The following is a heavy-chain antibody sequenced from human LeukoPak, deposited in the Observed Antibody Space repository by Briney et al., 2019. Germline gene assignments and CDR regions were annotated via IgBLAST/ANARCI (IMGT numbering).Heavy chain of an antibody. V-gene: IGHV1-2*02. Sequence: ASVKVSCKASGYTFTGYYMHWVRQAPGQGLEWMGWINPNSGGTNYAQKFQGRVTMTRDTSISTAYMELSRLRSDDTAVYHCARDTPLIVVVPAANFDPWGQGTLVTVSS. CDR2: INPNSGGT. CDR1: GYTFTGYY. J-gene: IGHJ5*02. D-gene: IGHD2-2*01. CDR3: ARDTPLIVVVPAANFDP.